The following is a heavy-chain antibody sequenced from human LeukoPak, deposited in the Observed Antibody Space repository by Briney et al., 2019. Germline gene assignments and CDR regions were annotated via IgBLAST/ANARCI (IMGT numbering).Heavy chain of an antibody. D-gene: IGHD5-24*01. Sequence: GGSLRLSCAASGFTFSNAWMSWVRQAPGKGLEWVGRIKSKTDGGTTDYAAPVKGRFTISRDDSKNTLYLQMNSLKTEDTAVYSCTTDPHVGWRIPIWGQGTLVTVSS. V-gene: IGHV3-15*01. CDR3: TTDPHVGWRIPI. CDR2: IKSKTDGGTT. J-gene: IGHJ4*02. CDR1: GFTFSNAW.